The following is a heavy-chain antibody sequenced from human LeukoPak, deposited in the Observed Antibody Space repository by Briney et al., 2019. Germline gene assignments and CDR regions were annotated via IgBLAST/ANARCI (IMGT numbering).Heavy chain of an antibody. D-gene: IGHD5-12*01. V-gene: IGHV3-23*01. J-gene: IGHJ4*02. CDR2: ITPSGDGT. CDR3: ARDMVATTGDY. CDR1: GFTFSSPA. Sequence: QAGGSLRLSCVASGFTFSSPAMSWVRQTPGKGLEWVSSITPSGDGTYYAASVKGRFTISRDNSKNTLYLQMNSLRAEDTAVYYCARDMVATTGDYWGQGTLVTVSS.